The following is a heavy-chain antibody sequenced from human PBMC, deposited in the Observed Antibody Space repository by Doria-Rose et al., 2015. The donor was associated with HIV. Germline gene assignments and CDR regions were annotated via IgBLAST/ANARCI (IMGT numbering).Heavy chain of an antibody. D-gene: IGHD6-13*01. V-gene: IGHV2-26*01. J-gene: IGHJ4*02. CDR1: GVSLSSPGMG. CDR3: ARIKSSRWYHKYYFDF. CDR2: IFSDDER. Sequence: VTLKESGPVLVKPKETLTLTCTVSGVSLSSPGMGVSWIRQPPGKALEWLANIFSDDERSYKTSLKSRLTISRGTSKSQVVLTMTDMDPVDTATYYCARIKSSRWYHKYYFDFWGQGTLVIVSA.